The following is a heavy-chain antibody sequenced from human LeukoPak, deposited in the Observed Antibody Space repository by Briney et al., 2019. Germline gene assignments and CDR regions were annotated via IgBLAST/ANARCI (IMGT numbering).Heavy chain of an antibody. Sequence: SQTLSLTSTLSGGSTSKLYCSWIRQPPGKGLGWIGYIYSSGSTNYNPSLKSRVTMSEDTYKNQVSLKLRSVTAADAAVYYFAAHSSSWSPYCSYFALNVWGQGTTVTVSS. CDR1: GGSTSKLY. J-gene: IGHJ6*02. D-gene: IGHD6-13*01. CDR2: IYSSGST. V-gene: IGHV4-59*01. CDR3: AAHSSSWSPYCSYFALNV.